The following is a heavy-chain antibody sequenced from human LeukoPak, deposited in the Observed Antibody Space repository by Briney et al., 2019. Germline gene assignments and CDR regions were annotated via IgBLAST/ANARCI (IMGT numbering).Heavy chain of an antibody. Sequence: KPSETLSLTCTVSGGSISSSSYYWGWIRQPPGKGLEWNGSIYYSGSTYYNPSLKSRVTISVDTSKNQFSLKLSSVTAADTAVYYCARHRGAARDPLFDWGQGTLVTVSS. CDR2: IYYSGST. D-gene: IGHD6-6*01. V-gene: IGHV4-39*01. CDR1: GGSISSSSYY. CDR3: ARHRGAARDPLFD. J-gene: IGHJ4*02.